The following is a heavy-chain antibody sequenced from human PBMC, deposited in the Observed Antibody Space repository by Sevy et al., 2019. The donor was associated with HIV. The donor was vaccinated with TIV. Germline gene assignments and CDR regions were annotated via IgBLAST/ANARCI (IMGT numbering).Heavy chain of an antibody. CDR1: GYTLTKLS. CDR3: AASKDYYDHSGSPFDY. V-gene: IGHV1-24*01. CDR2: FDPEDRER. J-gene: IGHJ4*02. D-gene: IGHD3-22*01. Sequence: GTVKVSCKVSGYTLTKLSMHWVRQAPGKRLEWTGSFDPEDRERMYAQEFQGRVTLTEDTSADTAYMELSSLRSEDTAVYYCAASKDYYDHSGSPFDYWGQGTLVTVSS.